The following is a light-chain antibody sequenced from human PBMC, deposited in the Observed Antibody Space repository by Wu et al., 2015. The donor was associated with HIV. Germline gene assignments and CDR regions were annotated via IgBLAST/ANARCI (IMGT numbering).Light chain of an antibody. CDR2: GAS. CDR1: QSVINSY. J-gene: IGKJ1*01. V-gene: IGKV3-20*01. CDR3: QHYSSSRWT. Sequence: EIVLTQSPDTLSLSPGERATLSCRASQSVINSYVAWYQQKPGQAPRLLISGASSRATGIPDRFSGSGSGTDFTLTISRLEPEDFAVYYCQHYSSSRWTFGQGTKVEIK.